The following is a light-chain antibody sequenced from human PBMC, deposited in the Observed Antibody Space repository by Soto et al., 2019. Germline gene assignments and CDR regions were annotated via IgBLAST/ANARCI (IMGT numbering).Light chain of an antibody. CDR2: EVS. V-gene: IGLV2-8*01. CDR3: SSHGSPKRFYL. CDR1: SSDIGAYDY. J-gene: IGLJ1*01. Sequence: QSALTQPPSASGSPGQSVTISCTGTSSDIGAYDYVSWYQQHPGKVPKLMIYEVSKRPSGVPDRFSVSKSGNAASLTVSGIQAEDEADYYCSSHGSPKRFYLFGTGRKVTVL.